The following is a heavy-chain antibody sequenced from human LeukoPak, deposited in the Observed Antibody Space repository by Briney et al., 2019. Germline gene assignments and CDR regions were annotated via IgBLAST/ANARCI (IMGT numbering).Heavy chain of an antibody. CDR2: INHSGGT. CDR3: LQWFPESAMDA. CDR1: GGSFSVYY. D-gene: IGHD3-10*01. Sequence: SETLSLTCAVSGGSFSVYYWGWIRQPPGKGLEWIGEINHSGGTNYNPSLQSRVIISVDTSRKQFNLRLNSVAAADTAVDYCLQWFPESAMDAWGQGTTVTVSS. J-gene: IGHJ6*02. V-gene: IGHV4-34*01.